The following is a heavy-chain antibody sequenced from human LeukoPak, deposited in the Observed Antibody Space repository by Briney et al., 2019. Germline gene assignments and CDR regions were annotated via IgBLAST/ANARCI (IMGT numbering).Heavy chain of an antibody. CDR3: ARDALEEVRGVIMGPYYYYMDV. V-gene: IGHV4-59*01. CDR1: GGSISSYY. D-gene: IGHD3-10*01. J-gene: IGHJ6*03. CDR2: IYYSGST. Sequence: SETLSLTCTVSGGSISSYYWSWIRQPPGKGLEWIRYIYYSGSTNYNPSLKSRVTISVDTSKNQFSLKLSSVTAADTAVYYCARDALEEVRGVIMGPYYYYMDVWGKGTTVTVSS.